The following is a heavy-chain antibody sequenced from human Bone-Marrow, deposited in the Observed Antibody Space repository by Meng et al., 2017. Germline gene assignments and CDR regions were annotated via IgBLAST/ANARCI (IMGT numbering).Heavy chain of an antibody. CDR3: ARERGYGDTYYFDY. D-gene: IGHD4-17*01. Sequence: GESLKISCAASGFTFDDYGMSWVRQAPGKGLEWVSGINWNGGSTGYADSVKSRFTISRDNAKNSLYLQMNSLRAEDTALYYCARERGYGDTYYFDYWGQGTLVTVSS. J-gene: IGHJ4*02. CDR1: GFTFDDYG. V-gene: IGHV3-20*04. CDR2: INWNGGST.